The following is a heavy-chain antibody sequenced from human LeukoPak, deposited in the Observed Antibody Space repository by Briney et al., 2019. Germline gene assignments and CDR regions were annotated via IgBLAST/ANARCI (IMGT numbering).Heavy chain of an antibody. CDR1: GFTFSSSA. D-gene: IGHD6-19*01. CDR2: IRCKANSDAT. Sequence: AGSLTLTCAASGFTFSSSAMHWVRQASGKGLEWVGRIRCKANSDATAYAASVKGRFTISRGDSKNTAYLQMNSLKTEDTAVYYCTGQYSSGWYYFDYWGQGTLVTVSS. J-gene: IGHJ4*02. V-gene: IGHV3-73*01. CDR3: TGQYSSGWYYFDY.